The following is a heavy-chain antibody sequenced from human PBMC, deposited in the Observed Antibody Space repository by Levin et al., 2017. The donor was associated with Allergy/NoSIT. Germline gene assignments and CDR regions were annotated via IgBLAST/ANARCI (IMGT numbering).Heavy chain of an antibody. V-gene: IGHV3-11*01. CDR2: ISSSGSTI. CDR3: ARDAWWELLTDY. Sequence: LSLTCAASGFTFSDYYMSWIRQAPGKGLEWVSYISSSGSTIYYADSVKGRFTISRDNAKNSLYLQMNSLRAEDTAVYYCARDAWWELLTDYWGQGTLVTVSS. CDR1: GFTFSDYY. J-gene: IGHJ4*02. D-gene: IGHD1-26*01.